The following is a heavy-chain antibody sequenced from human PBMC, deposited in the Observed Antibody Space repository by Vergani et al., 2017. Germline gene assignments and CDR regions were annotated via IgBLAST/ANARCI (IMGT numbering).Heavy chain of an antibody. Sequence: QVQLVQSGAEVKKPGASVKVSCKASGYTFTGNYLHWVRQAPGQGLEWMGWINPKSGGANYAQKLQGRVTMTRDTSISTAYMELSRLRSDDTAVYYCARGRGRYNWFDPWGQGTLVTVSS. J-gene: IGHJ5*02. V-gene: IGHV1-2*02. CDR2: INPKSGGA. D-gene: IGHD3/OR15-3a*01. CDR3: ARGRGRYNWFDP. CDR1: GYTFTGNY.